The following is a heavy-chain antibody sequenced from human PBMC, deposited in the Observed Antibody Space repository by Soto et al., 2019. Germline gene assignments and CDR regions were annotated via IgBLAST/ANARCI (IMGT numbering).Heavy chain of an antibody. CDR3: ARVILGVVVPAEASNWFDP. CDR2: IYYSGST. V-gene: IGHV4-31*11. J-gene: IGHJ5*02. Sequence: TSETLSLTCAVYGGSISSGGYYWSWIRQHPGKGLEWIGYIYYSGSTNYNPSLKSRVTISVDTSKNQFSLKLSSVTAADTAVYYCARVILGVVVPAEASNWFDPWGQGTLVTVSS. CDR1: GGSISSGGYY. D-gene: IGHD2-2*01.